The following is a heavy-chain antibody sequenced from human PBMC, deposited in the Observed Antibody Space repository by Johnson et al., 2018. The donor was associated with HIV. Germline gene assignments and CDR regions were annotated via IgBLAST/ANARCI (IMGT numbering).Heavy chain of an antibody. Sequence: VQLVESGGGLVQPGGSLRLSCTASGFPVTSNFMTWVRQPPGKGLDWVSAVYSTFGTYYADSVRGRFTISTDNSKNTLYLQMNSLRREDTAVYYCAGGVRNSYGYCLGTFDIWGQGTMVTVSS. V-gene: IGHV3-66*02. CDR3: AGGVRNSYGYCLGTFDI. CDR2: VYSTFGT. D-gene: IGHD5-18*01. J-gene: IGHJ3*02. CDR1: GFPVTSNF.